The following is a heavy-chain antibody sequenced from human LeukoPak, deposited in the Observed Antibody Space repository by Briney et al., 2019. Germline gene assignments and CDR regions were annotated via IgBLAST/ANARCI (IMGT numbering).Heavy chain of an antibody. CDR3: ARGGASSEWFDP. CDR2: IHSSGTT. D-gene: IGHD6-25*01. V-gene: IGHV4-59*01. CDR1: SGSISGYY. Sequence: SETLSLTCIVSSGSISGYYWSWIRQPPGKGLEWIAFIHSSGTTNYSPSLKSRVSISVDTSNNQFSLNVNSVTAADTAVYYCARGGASSEWFDPWGQGTLVTVSS. J-gene: IGHJ5*02.